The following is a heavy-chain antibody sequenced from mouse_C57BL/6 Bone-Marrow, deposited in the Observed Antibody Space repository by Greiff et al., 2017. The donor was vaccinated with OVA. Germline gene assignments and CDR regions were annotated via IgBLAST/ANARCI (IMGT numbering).Heavy chain of an antibody. J-gene: IGHJ3*01. Sequence: VKLVESGPGLVAPSQSLSITCTVSGFSLTSYAISWVRQPPGQGLEWLGVLWTGGGTNYNSALKSRLSISKDNSKSQVFLKMNSLQTDDTARYYCATGGNYLSFAYWGQGTLVTVSA. V-gene: IGHV2-9-1*01. CDR3: ATGGNYLSFAY. D-gene: IGHD2-1*01. CDR2: LWTGGGT. CDR1: GFSLTSYA.